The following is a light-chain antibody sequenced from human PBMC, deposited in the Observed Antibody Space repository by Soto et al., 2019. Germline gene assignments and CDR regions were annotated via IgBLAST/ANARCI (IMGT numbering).Light chain of an antibody. Sequence: QSALTQPASVSGSPGQSITISCTGTSSDVGGYNYVSWYQQYPGKAPKLMTYDVSKRPSGVSDRFSGSKSGNTASLTISGLQAEDEADYYCSSYSTTSTLVVFGGGTKLTVL. CDR1: SSDVGGYNY. V-gene: IGLV2-14*01. CDR2: DVS. CDR3: SSYSTTSTLVV. J-gene: IGLJ2*01.